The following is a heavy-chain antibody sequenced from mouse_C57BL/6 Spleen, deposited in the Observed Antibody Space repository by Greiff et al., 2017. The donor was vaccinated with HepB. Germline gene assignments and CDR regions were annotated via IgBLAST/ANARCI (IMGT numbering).Heavy chain of an antibody. CDR3: ARFIEGYFDV. Sequence: QVQLQQSGAELVMPGASVKLSCKASGYTFTSYWMHWVKQRPGQGLEWIGEIDPSDSYTNYNQKFKGKSTLTVDKSSSTAYMQLSSLTSEDSAVYYCARFIEGYFDVWGTGTTVTVSS. D-gene: IGHD1-1*01. J-gene: IGHJ1*03. CDR1: GYTFTSYW. CDR2: IDPSDSYT. V-gene: IGHV1-69*01.